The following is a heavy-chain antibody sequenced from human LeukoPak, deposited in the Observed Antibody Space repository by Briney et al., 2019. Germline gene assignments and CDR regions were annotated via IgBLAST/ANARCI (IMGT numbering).Heavy chain of an antibody. CDR1: GFTFSSYG. V-gene: IGHV3-30*02. CDR2: IRYDGSNK. D-gene: IGHD2-2*01. Sequence: PGGSLRLSCAASGFTFSSYGMHWVRQAPGKGLEWVAFIRYDGSNKYYADSVKGRFTTSRDNSKNTLYLQMNSLRAEDTAVYYCAKGYGVPAAIGGYWGQGTLVTVSS. CDR3: AKGYGVPAAIGGY. J-gene: IGHJ4*02.